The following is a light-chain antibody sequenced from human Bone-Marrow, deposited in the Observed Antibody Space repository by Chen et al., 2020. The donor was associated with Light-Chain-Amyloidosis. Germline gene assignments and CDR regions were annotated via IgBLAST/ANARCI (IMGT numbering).Light chain of an antibody. CDR3: QVWDRSSDRPV. J-gene: IGLJ3*02. V-gene: IGLV3-21*02. CDR2: DDS. Sequence: SYVLIQPSSVSVAPGQTATIACGGTNIGSTSVHWYQQTPGQVPLLVVYDDSDRPSGIPERLSGANSGNTASLTISRVEAGDEADYYCQVWDRSSDRPVFGGGTKLTLL. CDR1: NIGSTS.